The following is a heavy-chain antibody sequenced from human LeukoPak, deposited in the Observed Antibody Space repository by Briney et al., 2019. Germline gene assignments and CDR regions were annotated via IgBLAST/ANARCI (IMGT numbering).Heavy chain of an antibody. V-gene: IGHV4-59*01. CDR1: GGSITSYY. D-gene: IGHD2-15*01. CDR3: ARVVVAAGSNWFDS. CDR2: IYYTGST. J-gene: IGHJ5*01. Sequence: SETLSLTCTVSGGSITSYYWSWIRQPPGTGLEWIGYIYYTGSTNYNPSLKSRVTISVDTSKNQLSLNLRYVSAADTAVYYCARVVVAAGSNWFDSWGQGTLVTVSS.